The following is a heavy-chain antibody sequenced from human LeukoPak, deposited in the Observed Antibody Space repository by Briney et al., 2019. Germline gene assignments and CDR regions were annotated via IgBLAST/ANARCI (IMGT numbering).Heavy chain of an antibody. Sequence: SETLSLTCTVSGGSVSSSSYYWGWIRQPPGKGLEWIGSSYYSGSAYYNPSLTSRVTISVDTSKNQFSLKLNSVTAADTAVYYCARHGARDLAAWFDCWGQGTLVTVSS. J-gene: IGHJ4*02. D-gene: IGHD6-13*01. V-gene: IGHV4-39*01. CDR2: SYYSGSA. CDR1: GGSVSSSSYY. CDR3: ARHGARDLAAWFDC.